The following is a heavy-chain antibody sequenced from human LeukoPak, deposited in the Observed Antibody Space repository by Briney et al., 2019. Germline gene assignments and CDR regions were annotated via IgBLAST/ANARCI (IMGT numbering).Heavy chain of an antibody. Sequence: PGGSLRLSCFVSGFPSTNIPMKWARQAPGKGLEWVSYISNDITTTYYAESVKGRFTISRDNAKNSLYLQMNSLRVEDTAVYYCARDGGMSYEIDYWGQGTLVTVSS. J-gene: IGHJ4*02. CDR2: ISNDITTT. CDR3: ARDGGMSYEIDY. CDR1: GFPSTNIP. V-gene: IGHV3-48*01. D-gene: IGHD5-18*01.